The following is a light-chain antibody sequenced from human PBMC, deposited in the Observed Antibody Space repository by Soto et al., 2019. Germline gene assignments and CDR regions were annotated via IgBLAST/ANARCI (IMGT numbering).Light chain of an antibody. CDR3: QQYYSYPRT. CDR1: QGISSY. V-gene: IGKV1-8*01. Sequence: AIRMNQSPSPLSASTGDRVTITCRASQGISSYLAWYQQKPGKAPKLLIYAASTLQSGVPSRFSGSGSGTDFTLTISCLQSEDFATYYCQQYYSYPRTFGQGTKVDIK. J-gene: IGKJ1*01. CDR2: AAS.